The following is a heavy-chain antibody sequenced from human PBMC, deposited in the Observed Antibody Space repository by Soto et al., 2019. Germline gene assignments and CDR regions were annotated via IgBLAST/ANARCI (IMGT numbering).Heavy chain of an antibody. V-gene: IGHV2-5*02. J-gene: IGHJ4*02. CDR3: AHRQGVYSGYRLAPVYFDY. CDR2: IYWDDDK. CDR1: GFSLSTSGVG. Sequence: SGPTLVKPTQTLTLTCTFSGFSLSTSGVGVGWIRQPPGKALEWLALIYWDDDKRYSPSLKSRLTITKDTSKNQVVLTMTNMDPVDTATYYCAHRQGVYSGYRLAPVYFDYWGQGTLVTVSS. D-gene: IGHD5-12*01.